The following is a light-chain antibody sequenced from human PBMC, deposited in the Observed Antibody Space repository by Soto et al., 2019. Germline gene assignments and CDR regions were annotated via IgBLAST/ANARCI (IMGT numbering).Light chain of an antibody. J-gene: IGLJ3*02. V-gene: IGLV1-51*01. CDR2: DND. CDR1: NSNIGNNP. CDR3: GTWDTSLSVGL. Sequence: QSVLTQPPSVSAAPGQTVSISCSGSNSNIGNNPVSWYQQFPGTTPKLLIYDNDKRPSGIPDRFSGSKSGTSATLGITGLQTGDEADYYCGTWDTSLSVGLFGGGTKLTVL.